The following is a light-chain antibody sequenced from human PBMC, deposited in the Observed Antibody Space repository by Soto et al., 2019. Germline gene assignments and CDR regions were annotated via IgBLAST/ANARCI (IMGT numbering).Light chain of an antibody. V-gene: IGLV2-14*01. CDR1: SEDIGAYDY. J-gene: IGLJ1*01. CDR2: AVN. CDR3: SSYRSSDTLEV. Sequence: QSVLTHPASVSSPPGQSIFISCTGTSEDIGAYDYVSWYQQHPGKAPKLILYAVNDRPSGVSSRFSGSKSGNTASLTISGVQPDDEADYYCSSYRSSDTLEVFGTGTKVTVL.